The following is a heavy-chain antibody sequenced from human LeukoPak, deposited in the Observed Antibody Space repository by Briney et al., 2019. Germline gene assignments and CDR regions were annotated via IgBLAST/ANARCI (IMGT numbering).Heavy chain of an antibody. CDR3: APPPGPFGELN. Sequence: GGSLRLSCAASGFTFSSYAMSWVRQAPGKGLEWVSAISGSGGSTYYADSVKGRFTISRDNSKNTLYLQMNSLRAADTAVYYCAPPPGPFGELNWGQGTLVSVSS. J-gene: IGHJ4*02. D-gene: IGHD3-10*01. CDR1: GFTFSSYA. CDR2: ISGSGGST. V-gene: IGHV3-23*01.